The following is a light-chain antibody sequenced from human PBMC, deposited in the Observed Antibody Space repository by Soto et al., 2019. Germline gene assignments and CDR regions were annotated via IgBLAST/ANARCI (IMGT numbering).Light chain of an antibody. Sequence: DIQVTQSPSSLSASVGDRVTITCRASQSISGYLNWYQQKPGKAPKVLIYAASSLQSGVPPRFSCSGSGTDFTLTISSLQPEDFATYYCQQSYSTLWTFGQGTKVEIK. J-gene: IGKJ1*01. CDR2: AAS. CDR3: QQSYSTLWT. V-gene: IGKV1-39*01. CDR1: QSISGY.